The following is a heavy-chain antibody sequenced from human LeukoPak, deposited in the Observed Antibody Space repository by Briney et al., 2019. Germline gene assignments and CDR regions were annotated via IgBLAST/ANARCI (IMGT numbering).Heavy chain of an antibody. J-gene: IGHJ4*02. CDR2: ISGSGDST. V-gene: IGHV3-23*01. CDR1: GFTSSSYA. Sequence: PGGSLRLSCAASGFTSSSYAMNWVRQAPGKGLEWVSAISGSGDSTYYADSVKGRFTISRDNSKNTLYLEMNSLRAEDTAVYYCARDRAVRYFDYWGQGTLVTVSS. CDR3: ARDRAVRYFDY.